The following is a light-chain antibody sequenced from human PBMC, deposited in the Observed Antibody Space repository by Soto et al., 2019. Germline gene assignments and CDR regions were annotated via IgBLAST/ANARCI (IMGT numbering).Light chain of an antibody. CDR1: SSDVGDYNY. CDR3: SSYTSSSTNV. CDR2: EVS. J-gene: IGLJ1*01. V-gene: IGLV2-14*01. Sequence: QSALTQPASVSGSPGQSITISCTGTSSDVGDYNYVSWYQQHPGKAPKLMIFEVSNRPSGVSNRFSGSKSGNTASLTISGLQAEEEADYYCSSYTSSSTNVFGAGTKLTVL.